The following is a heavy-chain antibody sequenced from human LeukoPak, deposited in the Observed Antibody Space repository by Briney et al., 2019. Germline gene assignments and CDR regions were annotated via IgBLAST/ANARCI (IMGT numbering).Heavy chain of an antibody. J-gene: IGHJ3*02. V-gene: IGHV1-18*03. D-gene: IGHD2-15*01. Sequence: ASVTVSCKASGYTFTDYTITWVRHAPGQGLEWMGTISTHSGVTNYGQNVQGRVTMTTDTSTTTAYMELRSLRSDDMAVYYCASYCRGGSCYGKGSFDIWGQGTMVTVSS. CDR1: GYTFTDYT. CDR3: ASYCRGGSCYGKGSFDI. CDR2: ISTHSGVT.